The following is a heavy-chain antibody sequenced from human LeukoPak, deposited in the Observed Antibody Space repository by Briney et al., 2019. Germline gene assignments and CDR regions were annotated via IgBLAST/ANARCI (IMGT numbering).Heavy chain of an antibody. V-gene: IGHV4-4*02. CDR2: IYHSGST. CDR3: ARDGQDYGDYFWYFDY. J-gene: IGHJ4*02. CDR1: GGSISSSNW. D-gene: IGHD4-17*01. Sequence: SGTLSLTCAVSGGSISSSNWWSWVRQPPGKGLEWIGEIYHSGSTNYNPSLKSRVTISVDKSKNQFSLKLSSVTAADTAVYYCARDGQDYGDYFWYFDYWGQGTLVTVSS.